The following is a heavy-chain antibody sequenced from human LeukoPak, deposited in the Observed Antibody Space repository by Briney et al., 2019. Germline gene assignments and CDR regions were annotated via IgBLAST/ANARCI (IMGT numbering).Heavy chain of an antibody. Sequence: SDTLSLTCNVSGGSISSYYWSWIRQPAAKGLEWIGRIYSSGTTTYNPSFKSRVTMSLDTSKNQLSLNLSSVTAADTAVYYCARRGTNWGRFDYWGQGSLVTVSS. V-gene: IGHV4-4*07. CDR1: GGSISSYY. CDR2: IYSSGTT. CDR3: ARRGTNWGRFDY. D-gene: IGHD7-27*01. J-gene: IGHJ4*02.